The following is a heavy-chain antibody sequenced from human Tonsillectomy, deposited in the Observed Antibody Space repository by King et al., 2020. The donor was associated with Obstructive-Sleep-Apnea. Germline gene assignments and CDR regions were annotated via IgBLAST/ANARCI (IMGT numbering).Heavy chain of an antibody. Sequence: QLQLQESGPGLVKPSETLSLTCTVSGGSINSTYHYWGWIRQPPGKGLEWIGSIYYSGSTNYNPSVRSRVTISVDPSKNQFSLRLTSVTAADTAVYYCASCSDWYPSEYYFDYWGQGTLVTVSS. V-gene: IGHV4-39*07. J-gene: IGHJ4*02. CDR3: ASCSDWYPSEYYFDY. CDR2: IYYSGST. D-gene: IGHD6-19*01. CDR1: GGSINSTYHY.